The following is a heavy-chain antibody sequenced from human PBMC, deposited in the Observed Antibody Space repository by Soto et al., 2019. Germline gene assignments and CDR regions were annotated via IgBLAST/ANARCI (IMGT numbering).Heavy chain of an antibody. Sequence: ETLSLTCAVSGYSISSGYYWGWIRQPPGKGLEWIGSIYHSGSTYYNPSLKSRVTISVDTSKNQFSLKLSSVTAADTAVYYCARELRVVVAATPSYWFDPWGQGTLVTVSS. D-gene: IGHD2-15*01. J-gene: IGHJ5*02. CDR3: ARELRVVVAATPSYWFDP. CDR2: IYHSGST. CDR1: GYSISSGYY. V-gene: IGHV4-38-2*02.